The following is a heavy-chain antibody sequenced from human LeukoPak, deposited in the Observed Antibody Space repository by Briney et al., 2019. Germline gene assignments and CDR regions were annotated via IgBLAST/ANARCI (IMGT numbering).Heavy chain of an antibody. Sequence: PGGSLRLSYAASGFTFSSYGMHWVRQAPGKGLEWVAFIRYDGSNKYYLDSVKGRFTISRDNSKNKLYLQMNSLRAEDTAVYYCAQERKRYSSSWYWGVTSHDYWGQGTLVTVPS. CDR3: AQERKRYSSSWYWGVTSHDY. CDR1: GFTFSSYG. D-gene: IGHD6-13*01. V-gene: IGHV3-30*02. J-gene: IGHJ4*01. CDR2: IRYDGSNK.